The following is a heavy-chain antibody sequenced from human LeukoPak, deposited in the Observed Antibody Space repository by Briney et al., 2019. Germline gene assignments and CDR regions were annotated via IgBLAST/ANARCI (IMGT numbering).Heavy chain of an antibody. J-gene: IGHJ4*02. D-gene: IGHD6-19*01. CDR3: ARDKSRSGWFDY. CDR2: IYTSGST. V-gene: IGHV4-61*02. CDR1: GGSISSGSYY. Sequence: SETLSLTCTVSGGSISSGSYYWSWIRQPAGKGLEWIGRIYTSGSTNYNPSLKSRVTISVDTSKNQFSLKLSSVTAADTAVYYCARDKSRSGWFDYWGQGTLVTVSS.